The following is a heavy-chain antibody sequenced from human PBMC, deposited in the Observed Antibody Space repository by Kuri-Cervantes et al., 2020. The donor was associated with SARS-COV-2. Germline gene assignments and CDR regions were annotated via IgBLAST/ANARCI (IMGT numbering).Heavy chain of an antibody. CDR1: GGSISSSSYY. Sequence: GSLRLSCTVSGGSISSSSYYWGWIRQPPGKGLEWIGSVYYSGSTYYNPSLKSRVTISVDTSKNQFSLKLSSVTAADAAVYYCASQVDTAMAFDYWGQGTLVTVSS. CDR2: VYYSGST. J-gene: IGHJ4*02. D-gene: IGHD5-18*01. CDR3: ASQVDTAMAFDY. V-gene: IGHV4-39*01.